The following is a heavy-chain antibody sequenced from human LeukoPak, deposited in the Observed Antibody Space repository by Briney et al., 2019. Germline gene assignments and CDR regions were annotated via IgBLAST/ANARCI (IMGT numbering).Heavy chain of an antibody. CDR2: ISWNSGSI. V-gene: IGHV3-9*01. D-gene: IGHD4-23*01. Sequence: PGRSLRLSCAASGFTFDDYAMHWVRQAPGKGLEWVSGISWNSGSIGYADSVKGRFTISRDNAKNSLYLQMNSLRAEDTALYYCAKARTPLGGNDAFDIWGQGTMVTVSS. CDR3: AKARTPLGGNDAFDI. CDR1: GFTFDDYA. J-gene: IGHJ3*02.